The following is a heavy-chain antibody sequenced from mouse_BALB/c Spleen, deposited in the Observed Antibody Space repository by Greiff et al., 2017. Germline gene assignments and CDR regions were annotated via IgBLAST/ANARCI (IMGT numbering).Heavy chain of an antibody. CDR3: ARSPNGWFAY. CDR2: INSNGGST. D-gene: IGHD4-1*01. V-gene: IGHV5-6-3*01. J-gene: IGHJ3*01. CDR1: GFTFSSYG. Sequence: EVQRVESGGGLVQPGGSLKLSCAASGFTFSSYGMSWVRQTPDKRLELVATINSNGGSTYYPDSVKGRFTISRDNAKNTLYLQMSSLKSEDTAMYYCARSPNGWFAYWGQGTLVTVSA.